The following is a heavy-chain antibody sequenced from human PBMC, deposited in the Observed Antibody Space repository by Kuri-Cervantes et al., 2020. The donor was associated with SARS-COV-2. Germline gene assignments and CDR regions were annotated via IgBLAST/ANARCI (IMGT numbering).Heavy chain of an antibody. V-gene: IGHV3-30*02. D-gene: IGHD3-22*01. CDR2: IRYDGSNK. CDR3: ARTLRYYYDSSGQNHAFDI. J-gene: IGHJ3*02. Sequence: GGSLRLSCAASGFTFSSYGMHWVRQAPGKGLEWVAFIRYDGSNKYYADSVKGRFTISRDNSKNTLYLQMSSLRSEDTAVYYCARTLRYYYDSSGQNHAFDIWGQGTMVTVSS. CDR1: GFTFSSYG.